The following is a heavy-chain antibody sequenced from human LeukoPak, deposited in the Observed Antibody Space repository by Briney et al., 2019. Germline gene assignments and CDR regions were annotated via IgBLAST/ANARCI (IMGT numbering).Heavy chain of an antibody. CDR1: GGTFSSYA. D-gene: IGHD3-3*01. CDR2: IIPIFGTA. CDR3: ARAGPKDFWSGYAYYFDY. Sequence: SVKVSCKASGGTFSSYAISWVRHAPGQGLEWMGGIIPIFGTANYAQKFQGRVTITADESTSTAYMELSSLRSEDTAVYYCARAGPKDFWSGYAYYFDYWGQGTLVTVSS. J-gene: IGHJ4*02. V-gene: IGHV1-69*13.